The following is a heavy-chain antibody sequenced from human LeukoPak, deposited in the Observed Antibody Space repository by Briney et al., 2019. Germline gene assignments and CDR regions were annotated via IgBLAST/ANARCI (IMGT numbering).Heavy chain of an antibody. CDR1: GFTFSAYS. V-gene: IGHV3-48*02. Sequence: GGSLRLSCAASGFTFSAYSMNWVRQAPGKGLDWVSYISSRSFTIYYADSVKGRFTISRDNAKNSLYLEMNSLRDEDTAVYYCARSVIAGAGYDAFDIWGQGTVVTVSS. CDR2: ISSRSFTI. CDR3: ARSVIAGAGYDAFDI. D-gene: IGHD6-19*01. J-gene: IGHJ3*02.